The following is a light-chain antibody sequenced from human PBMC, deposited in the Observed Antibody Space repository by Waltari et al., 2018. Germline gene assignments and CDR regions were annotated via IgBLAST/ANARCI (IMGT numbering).Light chain of an antibody. Sequence: DIQMTQSPSSLSASVGDRVTITCRASQSISSSLNWYQQKPGKAPKLLIYAASSLQSVVPSRFSGSGSGTDFTLTISSLQPEDFATYYCQQSYSTPLTFGGGTKVEIK. CDR2: AAS. V-gene: IGKV1-39*01. CDR3: QQSYSTPLT. CDR1: QSISSS. J-gene: IGKJ4*01.